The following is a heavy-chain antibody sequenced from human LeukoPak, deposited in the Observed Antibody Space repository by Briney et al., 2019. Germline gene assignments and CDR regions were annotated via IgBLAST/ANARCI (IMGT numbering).Heavy chain of an antibody. CDR3: AKVSYNGNFHFDY. V-gene: IGHV3-30*02. J-gene: IGHJ4*02. CDR1: GFTFINYG. Sequence: PGGSLRLSCAASGFTFINYGMHWVRQAPGKGLEWVAFIRYDGGNKYYADSVKGRFTISRDNSKNTVDLQMNSLRAEDTAVYYCAKVSYNGNFHFDYWGQGTLVTVSS. D-gene: IGHD4-23*01. CDR2: IRYDGGNK.